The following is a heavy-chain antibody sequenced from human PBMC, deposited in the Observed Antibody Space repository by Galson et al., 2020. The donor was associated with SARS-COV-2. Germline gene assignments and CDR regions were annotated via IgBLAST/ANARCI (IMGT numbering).Heavy chain of an antibody. CDR1: GFTFSSYS. D-gene: IGHD3-22*01. CDR3: ASPGLTYDYDSSGYHYLWTFDY. V-gene: IGHV3-48*04. Sequence: GESLKISCAASGFTFSSYSMNWVRQAPGKGLEWVSYISSSSSTIYYADSVKGRFTISRDNAKNSVYLQMNSLRAEDTAVYYCASPGLTYDYDSSGYHYLWTFDYWGQGTLVTVSS. J-gene: IGHJ4*02. CDR2: ISSSSSTI.